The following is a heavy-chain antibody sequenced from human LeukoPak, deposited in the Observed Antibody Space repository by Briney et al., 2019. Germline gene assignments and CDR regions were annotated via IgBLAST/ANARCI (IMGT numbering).Heavy chain of an antibody. V-gene: IGHV3-11*04. CDR2: ISSSSSTI. J-gene: IGHJ6*02. CDR3: ARGHYGLDV. Sequence: GGSLRLSCAASGFTFSDYYMNWVRQAPGKGLEWVSYISSSSSTIYYADSVKGRFTISRDNAKNSLYLQMNSLRAEDTAVYYCARGHYGLDVWGQGTTVTVSS. CDR1: GFTFSDYY.